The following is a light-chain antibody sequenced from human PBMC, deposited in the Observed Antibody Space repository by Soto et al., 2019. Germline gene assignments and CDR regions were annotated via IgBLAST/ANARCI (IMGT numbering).Light chain of an antibody. CDR3: CSYVGGWV. CDR1: SSDIGGYNF. Sequence: QSALAQPRSVSGSPGQSVTISCTGTSSDIGGYNFVSWYQQLPGTAPKLMIYDVSKRPSGVPDRFSGSKSGNTASLTISGLQAEDEADYYCCSYVGGWVFGAGTKVTVL. V-gene: IGLV2-11*01. J-gene: IGLJ3*02. CDR2: DVS.